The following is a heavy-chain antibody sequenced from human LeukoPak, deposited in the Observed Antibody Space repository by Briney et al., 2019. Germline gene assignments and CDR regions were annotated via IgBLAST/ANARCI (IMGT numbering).Heavy chain of an antibody. J-gene: IGHJ4*02. V-gene: IGHV3-11*01. CDR1: GFTFSDYY. CDR2: ISSSGSTI. D-gene: IGHD3-9*01. CDR3: AREYYDILTGYSTNSLDY. Sequence: SGGSLRLSCAASGFTFSDYYMSWIRQAPGKGLEWVSYISSSGSTIYYADSVKGRFTISRDNAKNSLYLRMNSLRAEDTAVYYCAREYYDILTGYSTNSLDYWGQGTLVTVSS.